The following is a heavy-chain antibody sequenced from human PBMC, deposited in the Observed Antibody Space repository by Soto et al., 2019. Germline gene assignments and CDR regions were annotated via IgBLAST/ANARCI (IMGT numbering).Heavy chain of an antibody. Sequence: SQTLSLTCAISGDSVSSDSAAWTWIRQSPSRGLEWLGRTYYRSKWYNDYAVSVKSRITINPDTSKNQFSLQLNSVTPEDTAVYYCARAILEWPKIFDCWGQGTLVTVSS. CDR1: GDSVSSDSAA. D-gene: IGHD3-3*01. V-gene: IGHV6-1*01. J-gene: IGHJ4*02. CDR3: ARAILEWPKIFDC. CDR2: TYYRSKWYN.